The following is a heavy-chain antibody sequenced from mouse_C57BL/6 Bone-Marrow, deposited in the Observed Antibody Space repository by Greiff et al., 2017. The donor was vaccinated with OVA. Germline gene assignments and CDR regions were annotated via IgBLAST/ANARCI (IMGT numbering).Heavy chain of an antibody. CDR2: ISSGSSTI. V-gene: IGHV5-17*01. J-gene: IGHJ3*01. CDR3: ARPPRFAY. CDR1: GFTFSDYG. Sequence: VQLQQSGGGLVKPGGSLKLSCAASGFTFSDYGMHWVRQAPEKGLEWVAYISSGSSTIYYADTVKGRFTISRDNAKNNLFLQMTSLRSEDTAMYYCARPPRFAYWGQGTLVTVSA.